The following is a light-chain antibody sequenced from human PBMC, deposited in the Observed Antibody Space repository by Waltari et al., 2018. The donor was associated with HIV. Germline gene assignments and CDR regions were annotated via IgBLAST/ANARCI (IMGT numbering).Light chain of an antibody. J-gene: IGKJ1*01. CDR3: QQYGNSLT. Sequence: ETVLTQSPGTLSLSPGERATLSCRASQSLTTSYLAWFQQKRGQAPRLLISGISSRATGIPDRFSGSGSGTDFTLTISRLEPEDSAVYFCQQYGNSLTFGQGTKVEIK. CDR1: QSLTTSY. CDR2: GIS. V-gene: IGKV3-20*01.